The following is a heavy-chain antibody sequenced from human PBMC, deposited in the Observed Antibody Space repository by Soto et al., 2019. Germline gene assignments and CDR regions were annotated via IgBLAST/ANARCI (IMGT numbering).Heavy chain of an antibody. J-gene: IGHJ4*02. V-gene: IGHV3-64*01. CDR2: ISSNGGST. CDR3: ARAIISAALPDY. Sequence: GGSLRLSCAASGFTFSSYAMHWVRQAPGKGLEYVSAISSNGGSTSYANSVKGRFTISRDNSKNTLYLQMGSLRAEDMAVYYCARAIISAALPDYWGQGTLVTVSS. D-gene: IGHD2-2*01. CDR1: GFTFSSYA.